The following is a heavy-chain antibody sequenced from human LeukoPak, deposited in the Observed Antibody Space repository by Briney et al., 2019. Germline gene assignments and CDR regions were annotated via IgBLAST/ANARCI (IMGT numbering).Heavy chain of an antibody. Sequence: PGGSLRLSCAASGFTFSSYDMHWVRHPPGKGLEWVSGIGTAGDTYYLGSVKGRFTISRENGKNSLYLQMNSLRAGDTAVYYCARGGELRSGWFDLWGRGNLVSVSS. V-gene: IGHV3-13*01. CDR1: GFTFSSYD. CDR2: IGTAGDT. CDR3: ARGGELRSGWFDL. D-gene: IGHD3-9*01. J-gene: IGHJ2*01.